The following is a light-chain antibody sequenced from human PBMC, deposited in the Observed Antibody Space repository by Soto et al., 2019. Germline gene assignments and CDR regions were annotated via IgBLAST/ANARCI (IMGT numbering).Light chain of an antibody. J-gene: IGKJ2*01. Sequence: EIVLTQSPGTLSLSPGERATLTCRASQSVSSSYLAWYQQKPGQAPRLLIYGASSRATGIPDRFSDSGSGTDFTLTISRLEPEDFAVYYCQPYGSSPPYTFGQGTKLEIK. V-gene: IGKV3-20*01. CDR3: QPYGSSPPYT. CDR2: GAS. CDR1: QSVSSSY.